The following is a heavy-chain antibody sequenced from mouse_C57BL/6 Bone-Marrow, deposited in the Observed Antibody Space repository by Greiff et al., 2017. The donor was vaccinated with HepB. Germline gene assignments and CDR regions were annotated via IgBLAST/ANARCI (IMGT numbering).Heavy chain of an antibody. Sequence: EVKLMESGPGLVKPSQSLSLTCSVTGYSITSGYYWNWIRQFPGNKLEWMGYISYDGSNNYNPSLKNRISITRDTSKNQFFLKLNSVTTEDTATYYCARGDYDGVYYAMDYWGQGTSVTVSS. CDR2: ISYDGSN. J-gene: IGHJ4*01. D-gene: IGHD2-4*01. CDR3: ARGDYDGVYYAMDY. V-gene: IGHV3-6*01. CDR1: GYSITSGYY.